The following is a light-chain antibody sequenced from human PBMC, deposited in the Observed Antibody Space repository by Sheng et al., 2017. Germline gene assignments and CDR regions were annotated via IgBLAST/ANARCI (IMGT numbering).Light chain of an antibody. V-gene: IGKV3D-15*01. CDR3: QQYNNWRS. CDR2: GAS. CDR1: QSVSSS. J-gene: IGKJ1*01. Sequence: EIVLTQSPGTLSLSPGERATLSCRASQSVSSSLAWYQQKPGQAPRLLIYGASTRATGTPARFSGSGSGTEFTLTISSLQSEDSAVYYCQQYNNWRSFGQGTKVEIK.